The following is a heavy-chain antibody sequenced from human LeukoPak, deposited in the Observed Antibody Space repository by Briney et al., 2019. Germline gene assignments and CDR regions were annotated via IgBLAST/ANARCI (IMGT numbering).Heavy chain of an antibody. Sequence: GGSLRLSCAASGFTFSSYSMNWVRQAPGKGLEWVSSISSSSYIYYADSVKGRFTISRDNAKNSLYLQMNSLRAEDAAVYYCAGSVEMATSYYYYYMDVWGKGTTVTVSS. CDR2: ISSSSYI. V-gene: IGHV3-21*01. D-gene: IGHD5-24*01. J-gene: IGHJ6*03. CDR3: AGSVEMATSYYYYYMDV. CDR1: GFTFSSYS.